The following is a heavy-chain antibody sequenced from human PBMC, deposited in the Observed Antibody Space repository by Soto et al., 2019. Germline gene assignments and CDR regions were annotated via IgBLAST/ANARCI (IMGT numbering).Heavy chain of an antibody. J-gene: IGHJ3*02. D-gene: IGHD6-19*01. CDR3: ARGRAGDSSSSDAFDS. CDR2: ISAYNGNT. V-gene: IGHV1-18*01. Sequence: ASVKVSSKASGYNFTSYGISWVRQAPGQGLEWMGWISAYNGNTNYAQKLQGRVTMTTDTSTSTAYMELRSLRSDDTAVYYCARGRAGDSSSSDAFDSWGKGTMVTV. CDR1: GYNFTSYG.